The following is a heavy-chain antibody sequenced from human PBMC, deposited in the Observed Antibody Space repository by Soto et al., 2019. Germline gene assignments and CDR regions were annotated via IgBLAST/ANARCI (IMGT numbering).Heavy chain of an antibody. J-gene: IGHJ4*01. D-gene: IGHD3-16*01. CDR3: SRGELRWSGGFFDH. V-gene: IGHV3-64D*06. Sequence: GGSLRLSCSASGFTFSNYVMHWVRQAQGKGLEYVSAIRSNGGTTYYADSVKGRFTISRDNSKNTLYLQMTSVRAEDTAVYYCSRGELRWSGGFFDHWSRGCLVAVSS. CDR2: IRSNGGTT. CDR1: GFTFSNYV.